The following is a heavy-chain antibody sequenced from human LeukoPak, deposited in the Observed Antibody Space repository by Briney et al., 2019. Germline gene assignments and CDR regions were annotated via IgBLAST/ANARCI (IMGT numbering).Heavy chain of an antibody. CDR1: GYSFTSYW. Sequence: GESLKISCKGSGYSFTSYWIGWVRQMPGKGLEWMGIIYPGDSDTRYSPSFQGQVTISADKSISTAYLQWSSLKASDTAMYYCARLMRNYYDSSGYSYDAFDIWGQGTMVTVSS. D-gene: IGHD3-22*01. J-gene: IGHJ3*02. CDR2: IYPGDSDT. V-gene: IGHV5-51*01. CDR3: ARLMRNYYDSSGYSYDAFDI.